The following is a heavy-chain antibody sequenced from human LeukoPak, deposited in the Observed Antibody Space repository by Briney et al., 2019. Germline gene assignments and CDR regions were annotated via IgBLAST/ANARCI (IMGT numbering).Heavy chain of an antibody. CDR3: ARNPEAHYYGSGSYQPVLYYYGMDV. V-gene: IGHV3-48*01. D-gene: IGHD3-10*01. Sequence: PGGSLRLSCAASGFTFSSYRMNWVRQAPGKGLEGVSYISSSSSGIYYADSVKGRFTISRDNAKNSLYLQMNSLRAEDTAVYYCARNPEAHYYGSGSYQPVLYYYGMDVWGQGTTVTVSS. J-gene: IGHJ6*02. CDR1: GFTFSSYR. CDR2: ISSSSSGI.